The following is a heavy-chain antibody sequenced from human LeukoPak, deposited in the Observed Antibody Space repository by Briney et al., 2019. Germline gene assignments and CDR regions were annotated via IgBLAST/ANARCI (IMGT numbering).Heavy chain of an antibody. J-gene: IGHJ3*02. CDR3: AREYYDTSGRKYPFDI. V-gene: IGHV1-2*02. CDR1: GYTFTDYY. CDR2: IDPHSGGT. D-gene: IGHD3-22*01. Sequence: ASVKVSCKASGYTFTDYYMSWVRQAPGQGLGWMGWIDPHSGGTKYAQKFQGRVTMTRDTSISTAYVELSRLRSDDTAVYYCAREYYDTSGRKYPFDIWGQGTMVTVSS.